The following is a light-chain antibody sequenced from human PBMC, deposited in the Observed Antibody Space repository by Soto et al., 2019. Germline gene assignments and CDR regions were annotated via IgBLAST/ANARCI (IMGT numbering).Light chain of an antibody. CDR2: GAS. Sequence: EIVLTQSPGTLSLSPGERATLSCRTSESVTSTYLAWYQQKPGQPPRLLIYGASSRATGIPDRFSGSGSGTDFTLTISRLEPEEFAVYYCQLFGSSPRYTFGRGTKLEIK. CDR3: QLFGSSPRYT. J-gene: IGKJ2*01. V-gene: IGKV3-20*01. CDR1: ESVTSTY.